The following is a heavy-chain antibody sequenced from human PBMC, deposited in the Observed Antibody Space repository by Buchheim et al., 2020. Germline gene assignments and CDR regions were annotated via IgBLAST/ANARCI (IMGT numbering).Heavy chain of an antibody. CDR2: INPNSGGT. V-gene: IGHV1-2*04. Sequence: QVQLVQSGAEVKKPGASVKVSCKASGYTFTGYYIHWVRQAPGQGLEWMGWINPNSGGTNYAQKFRGWVTMTRDTSLSTAYLDLSRLKSDDTAVYYCTRGILRHSGGYSITAFFDYWGQGT. CDR1: GYTFTGYY. J-gene: IGHJ4*02. CDR3: TRGILRHSGGYSITAFFDY. D-gene: IGHD2-21*02.